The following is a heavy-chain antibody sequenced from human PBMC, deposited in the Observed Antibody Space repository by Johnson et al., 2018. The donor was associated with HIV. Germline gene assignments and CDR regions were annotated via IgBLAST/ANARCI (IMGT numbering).Heavy chain of an antibody. Sequence: HWVRQAPGKGLEWVAIISYDGSNKYNADSVKGRFTISRDNAKNSLYLQMNSLRAEDTAVYYCARDWGGYCSGGSCYGDAFDIWGQGTRVTVSS. J-gene: IGHJ3*02. V-gene: IGHV3-30-3*01. CDR3: ARDWGGYCSGGSCYGDAFDI. CDR2: ISYDGSNK. D-gene: IGHD2-15*01.